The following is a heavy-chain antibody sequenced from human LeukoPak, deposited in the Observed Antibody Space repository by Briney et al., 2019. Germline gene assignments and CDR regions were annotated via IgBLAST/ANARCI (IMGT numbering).Heavy chain of an antibody. Sequence: PGGSLRLSCAASGFTFSDYAMTWVRQAAGKGLEWVSSISDTGRRTYYTDSVKGLFTIFRDDSKKAVYLEMSTLRVEDTAIYFCGRHDSFIPFWGQGTLVTVSS. CDR2: ISDTGRRT. D-gene: IGHD3-16*02. J-gene: IGHJ4*02. CDR3: GRHDSFIPF. CDR1: GFTFSDYA. V-gene: IGHV3-23*01.